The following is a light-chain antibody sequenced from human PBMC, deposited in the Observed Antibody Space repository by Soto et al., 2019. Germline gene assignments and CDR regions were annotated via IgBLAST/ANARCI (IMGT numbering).Light chain of an antibody. CDR3: QQYNNWPPLT. CDR1: QSVFSS. J-gene: IGKJ4*01. Sequence: EIVMTQSPATLSVSPGERVTLSCRASQSVFSSLAWYQQKPGQAPRLLIYGAATRATGIPARFSGSGSGTEFTLTISSLQSEDFAVYYCQQYNNWPPLTFGGGTKVEIE. CDR2: GAA. V-gene: IGKV3-15*01.